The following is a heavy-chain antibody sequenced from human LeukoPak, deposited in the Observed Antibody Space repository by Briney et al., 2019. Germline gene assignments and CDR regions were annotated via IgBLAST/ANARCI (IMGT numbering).Heavy chain of an antibody. J-gene: IGHJ3*02. CDR3: ARVLRVVTATPRGAFDI. V-gene: IGHV1-2*02. D-gene: IGHD2-21*02. CDR1: GYTFTGYY. Sequence: SVKVSCKASGYTFTGYYMHWVRQAPGQGLEWMGWINPNSGGTNYAQKFQGRVTMTRDTSISTAYMELSRLRSDDTAVYYCARVLRVVTATPRGAFDIWGQGTMVTVSS. CDR2: INPNSGGT.